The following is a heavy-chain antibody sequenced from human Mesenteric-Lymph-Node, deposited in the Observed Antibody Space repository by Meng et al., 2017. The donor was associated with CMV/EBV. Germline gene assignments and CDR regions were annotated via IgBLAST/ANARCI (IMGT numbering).Heavy chain of an antibody. CDR1: GFTLSSYA. CDR2: ISGSGGDT. V-gene: IGHV3-23*01. D-gene: IGHD3-22*01. J-gene: IGHJ4*02. Sequence: GGSLRLSCAASGFTLSSYAMSWVRQAPGKGLEWVSTISGSGGDTYYADSVKGRFTISRDNSKNTLYLQMNSLRAEDTAVYYCAKVTYYYDSSGYYHFDYWGQGTLVTVSS. CDR3: AKVTYYYDSSGYYHFDY.